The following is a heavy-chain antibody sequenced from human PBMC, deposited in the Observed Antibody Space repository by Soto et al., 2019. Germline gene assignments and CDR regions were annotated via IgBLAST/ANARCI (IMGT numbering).Heavy chain of an antibody. J-gene: IGHJ5*02. CDR3: ARALTIFGIFANWFDP. V-gene: IGHV4-31*03. D-gene: IGHD3-3*01. Sequence: PSETLSLTCTVSGGSIISGGYYCSWIRQHPWNGLEWIGYIYYSGSTYYNPSLKSRVIISVDTSKNQFSLKLSSVTAADTAVYYCARALTIFGIFANWFDPWGQGTLVTVSS. CDR2: IYYSGST. CDR1: GGSIISGGYY.